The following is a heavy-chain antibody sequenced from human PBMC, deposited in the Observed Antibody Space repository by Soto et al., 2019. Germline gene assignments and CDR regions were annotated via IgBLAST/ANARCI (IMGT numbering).Heavy chain of an antibody. CDR3: ARDQGALRYLDY. CDR1: GDSISGGDYY. V-gene: IGHV4-30-4*01. D-gene: IGHD1-26*01. CDR2: IHYSGST. Sequence: QVQLQESGPGLVKPSQTLSLTCSVSGDSISGGDYYWSWIRQPPGEALEWIGHIHYSGSTYYDASIKSRLTVSQDTSKNQFCLDLNSVTAADTAVYYCARDQGALRYLDYWGQGILVTVSS. J-gene: IGHJ4*02.